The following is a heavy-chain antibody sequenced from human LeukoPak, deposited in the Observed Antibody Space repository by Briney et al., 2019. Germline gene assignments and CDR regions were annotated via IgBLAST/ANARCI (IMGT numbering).Heavy chain of an antibody. D-gene: IGHD4-17*01. CDR3: ARDYADYVGYFFFDY. CDR2: MSGGGETT. J-gene: IGHJ4*02. CDR1: GFTFNNYA. Sequence: PGGSLRLSCAASGFTFNNYAMNWVRQAPGKGLEWVSSMSGGGETTYYADSAKRRFTISRDNSQNTMYLQMNSLRAEDTAVYYCARDYADYVGYFFFDYWGQGTLVTVSS. V-gene: IGHV3-23*01.